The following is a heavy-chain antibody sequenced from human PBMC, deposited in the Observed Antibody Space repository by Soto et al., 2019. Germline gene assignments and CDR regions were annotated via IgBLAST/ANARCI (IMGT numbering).Heavy chain of an antibody. CDR1: GGSISSGGYS. Sequence: PSETLSLTCAVSGGSISSGGYSWSWIRQPPGKGLEWIGYIYHSGSTYYNPSLKSRVTISVDRSKNQFSLKLSSVTAADTAVYYCARVAAAGTANFDYWGQGTLVTVSS. D-gene: IGHD6-13*01. CDR2: IYHSGST. CDR3: ARVAAAGTANFDY. V-gene: IGHV4-30-2*01. J-gene: IGHJ4*02.